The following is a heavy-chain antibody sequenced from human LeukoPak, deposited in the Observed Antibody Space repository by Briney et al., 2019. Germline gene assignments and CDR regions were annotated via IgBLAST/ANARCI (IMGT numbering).Heavy chain of an antibody. CDR1: GYTLTELS. CDR2: FDPEDGET. Sequence: ASVKVSCKVCGYTLTELSMHWVRQAPGKGLEWMGGFDPEDGETIYAQKFQGRVTMTEDTSTDTAYMKLSSLRSEDTAVYYCATPSGSYYGALNFDYWGQGTLVTVSS. D-gene: IGHD1-26*01. J-gene: IGHJ4*02. CDR3: ATPSGSYYGALNFDY. V-gene: IGHV1-24*01.